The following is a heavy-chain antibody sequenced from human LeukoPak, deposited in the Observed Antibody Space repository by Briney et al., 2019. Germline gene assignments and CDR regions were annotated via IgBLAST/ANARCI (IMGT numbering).Heavy chain of an antibody. CDR1: GGSIRSSYYY. J-gene: IGHJ4*02. D-gene: IGHD4-11*01. Sequence: ETLSLTCTVSGGSIRSSYYYWGWIRQPPGKGLEWVSVIYSGGSTYYADSVKGRFTISRDNSKNTLYLQMNSLRAEDTAVYYCARKRTTVNYFDYWGLGTLVTVSS. CDR3: ARKRTTVNYFDY. CDR2: IYSGGST. V-gene: IGHV3-53*01.